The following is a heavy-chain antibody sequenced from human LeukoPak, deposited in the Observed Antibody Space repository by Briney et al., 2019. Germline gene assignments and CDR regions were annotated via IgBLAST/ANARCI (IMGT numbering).Heavy chain of an antibody. CDR1: GGSISSGDYY. CDR2: IYYSGST. V-gene: IGHV4-30-4*08. Sequence: SQTLSLTCTVSGGSISSGDYYWSWIRQPPGKGLEWIGYIYYSGSTYYNPSLKSRVTISVGTSKNQFSLKLSSVTAADTAVYYCARDAYYYDSSGYYTLESFDYWGQGTLVTVSS. D-gene: IGHD3-22*01. CDR3: ARDAYYYDSSGYYTLESFDY. J-gene: IGHJ4*02.